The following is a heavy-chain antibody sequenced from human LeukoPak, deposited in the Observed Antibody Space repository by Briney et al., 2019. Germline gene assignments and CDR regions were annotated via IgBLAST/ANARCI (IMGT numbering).Heavy chain of an antibody. Sequence: PSETLSLTCTVSGGSISSSSYYWGWIRQPPGKGLEWTGSIYYSGSTYYNPSLKSRVTISVDTSKNQFSLKLSSVTAADTAVYYCARDKIYYGSGTYYFLDPWGQGTLVTVSS. CDR2: IYYSGST. CDR1: GGSISSSSYY. V-gene: IGHV4-39*01. D-gene: IGHD3-10*01. J-gene: IGHJ5*02. CDR3: ARDKIYYGSGTYYFLDP.